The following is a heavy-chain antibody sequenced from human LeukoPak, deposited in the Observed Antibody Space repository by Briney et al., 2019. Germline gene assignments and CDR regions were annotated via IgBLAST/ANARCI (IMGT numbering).Heavy chain of an antibody. J-gene: IGHJ3*02. CDR2: IIPILGIA. D-gene: IGHD4-17*01. CDR1: GGTFSSYA. V-gene: IGHV1-69*04. CDR3: ARGDYGDYGAFDI. Sequence: VASVKVSCKASGGTFSSYAINWVRQAPGQGLEWMGRIIPILGIANYAQKFQGRVTITADKSTSTAYMELSSLRSEDTAVYYCARGDYGDYGAFDIWGQGTMVTVSS.